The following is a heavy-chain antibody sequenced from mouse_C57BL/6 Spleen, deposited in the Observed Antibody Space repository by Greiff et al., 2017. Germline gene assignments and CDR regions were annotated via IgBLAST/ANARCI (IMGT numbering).Heavy chain of an antibody. Sequence: QVQLQQSGAELVRPGASVTLSCKASGYTFTDYEMHWVKQTPVHGLEWIGAIDPETGGTAYNQKFKGKAILTADKSSSTAYMELRSLTSEDSAVYYCTRRVHSNYDYFDYWGQGTTLTVSS. CDR3: TRRVHSNYDYFDY. J-gene: IGHJ2*01. V-gene: IGHV1-15*01. D-gene: IGHD2-5*01. CDR2: IDPETGGT. CDR1: GYTFTDYE.